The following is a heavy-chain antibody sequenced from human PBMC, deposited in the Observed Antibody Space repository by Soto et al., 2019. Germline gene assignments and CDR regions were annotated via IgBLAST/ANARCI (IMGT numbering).Heavy chain of an antibody. CDR2: INTSGST. CDR1: GGSISSYY. J-gene: IGHJ3*02. Sequence: KTSETLSLTCTVSGGSISSYYWSWIRQPAGKGLEWIGRINTSGSTNNNPSLKSRVTMSVDTSKNQFSLKLSSVTAADTAVYYCARDVVVTAYDAFDIWGRGTMVTVSS. D-gene: IGHD2-21*02. V-gene: IGHV4-4*07. CDR3: ARDVVVTAYDAFDI.